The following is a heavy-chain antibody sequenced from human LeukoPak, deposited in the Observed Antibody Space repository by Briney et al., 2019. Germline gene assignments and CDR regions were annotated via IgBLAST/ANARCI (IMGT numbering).Heavy chain of an antibody. D-gene: IGHD3-3*01. J-gene: IGHJ4*02. V-gene: IGHV4-59*01. CDR1: GDSISSYY. CDR3: ARWSRMIDY. CDR2: ISYTGST. Sequence: SETLSLTCTVSGDSISSYYWSWIRQPPGKGLEWIGYISYTGSTNYNPSLKSRVTISVDTSKNQFSLKLSSVTAADTAVYYCARWSRMIDYWGQGTLVTVSS.